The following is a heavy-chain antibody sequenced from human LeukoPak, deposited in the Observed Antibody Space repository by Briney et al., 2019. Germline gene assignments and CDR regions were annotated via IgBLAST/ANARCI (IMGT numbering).Heavy chain of an antibody. V-gene: IGHV1-69*04. CDR3: ARDQGLADYYFDY. CDR1: GGTFSSYA. J-gene: IGHJ4*02. Sequence: ASVKVSCKASGGTFSSYAISWVRQAPGQGLEWMGRIIPILGIANYAQKFQGRVMITADKSTSTAYMELSSLRSEDTAVYYCARDQGLADYYFDYWGQGTLVTVSS. D-gene: IGHD6-13*01. CDR2: IIPILGIA.